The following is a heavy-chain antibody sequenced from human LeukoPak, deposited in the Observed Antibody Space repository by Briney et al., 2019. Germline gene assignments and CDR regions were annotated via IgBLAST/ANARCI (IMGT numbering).Heavy chain of an antibody. D-gene: IGHD3-10*01. Sequence: GASVKVSCKASGYTFTSYDINWVRQATGQGLEWMGWMNPNSGNTGYAQKFQGRVTITKNTSIGTAYMELSSLRSEDTAMYYCARGRMVRGLTMFDYWGQGTLVTVAS. J-gene: IGHJ4*02. CDR3: ARGRMVRGLTMFDY. CDR1: GYTFTSYD. V-gene: IGHV1-8*03. CDR2: MNPNSGNT.